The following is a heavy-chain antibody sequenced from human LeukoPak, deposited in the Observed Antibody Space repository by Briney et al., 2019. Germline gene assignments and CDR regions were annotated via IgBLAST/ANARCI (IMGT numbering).Heavy chain of an antibody. Sequence: PGGSLRLSCAASGFTFGDYGVSWVRQAPGKGLEWVSGVNRNGDSTGYADSVKGRFTISRDNARNSLYLQMNSLRAEDTALYYCARSNKDYYVSYYLDVWAKGTTVTVSS. CDR2: VNRNGDST. CDR3: ARSNKDYYVSYYLDV. V-gene: IGHV3-20*04. CDR1: GFTFGDYG. J-gene: IGHJ6*03.